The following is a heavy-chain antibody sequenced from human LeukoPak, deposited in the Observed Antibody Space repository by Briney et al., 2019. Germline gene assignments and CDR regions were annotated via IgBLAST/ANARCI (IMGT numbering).Heavy chain of an antibody. V-gene: IGHV1-8*01. Sequence: ASVKVSCKASGYTFTSYDINWVRQATGQGLEWMGWMNPNSGNTGYAQKFQGRVTMTTDTSTSTAYMELRSLRSDDTAVYYCARDVRYFDWLQAFDIWGQGTMVTVSS. CDR2: MNPNSGNT. D-gene: IGHD3-9*01. J-gene: IGHJ3*02. CDR1: GYTFTSYD. CDR3: ARDVRYFDWLQAFDI.